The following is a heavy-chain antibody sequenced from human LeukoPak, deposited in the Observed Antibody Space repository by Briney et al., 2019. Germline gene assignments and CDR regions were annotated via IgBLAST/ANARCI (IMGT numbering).Heavy chain of an antibody. V-gene: IGHV3-11*04. CDR1: GFTFSDYY. CDR2: ISSSGSTI. Sequence: SGGSLRLSCAASGFTFSDYYMSWIRQAPGKGLEWVSYISSSGSTIYYADSVKGRFTISRDNAKNSLYLQMNSLRAEDTAVYYCARDRGSYYNWFDPWGQGTLVTVSS. J-gene: IGHJ5*02. CDR3: ARDRGSYYNWFDP. D-gene: IGHD1-26*01.